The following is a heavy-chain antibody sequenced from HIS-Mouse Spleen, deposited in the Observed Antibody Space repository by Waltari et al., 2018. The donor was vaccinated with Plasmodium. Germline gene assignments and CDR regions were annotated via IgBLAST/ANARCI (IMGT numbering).Heavy chain of an antibody. V-gene: IGHV1-2*02. CDR1: GYTFTGYY. D-gene: IGHD6-13*01. J-gene: IGHJ1*01. CDR3: ARVLGYKAAAGTFVEYFQH. CDR2: INPNSGGT. Sequence: QVQLVQSGAEVKKPGASVKVSCKASGYTFTGYYMHWVRQAPGQGLEWMGWINPNSGGTNQAQKFQGRGTRTRETSISTAYMELSRLRSDDTAVYYCARVLGYKAAAGTFVEYFQHWGQGTLVTVSS.